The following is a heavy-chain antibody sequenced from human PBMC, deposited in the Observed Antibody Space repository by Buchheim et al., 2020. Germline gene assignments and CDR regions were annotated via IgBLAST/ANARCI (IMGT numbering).Heavy chain of an antibody. J-gene: IGHJ6*02. CDR3: ARDQDATFYYYYGMDV. Sequence: QVQLQESGPGLVKPSETLSLTCAVSGYSISSGYYWGWIRQPPGKGLEWIGSIYHSGSTYYNPSLKSRVTISVDTSTNPFSLKLSSVTAADTAVYYCARDQDATFYYYYGMDVWGQGTT. D-gene: IGHD2-15*01. CDR1: GYSISSGYY. CDR2: IYHSGST. V-gene: IGHV4-38-2*02.